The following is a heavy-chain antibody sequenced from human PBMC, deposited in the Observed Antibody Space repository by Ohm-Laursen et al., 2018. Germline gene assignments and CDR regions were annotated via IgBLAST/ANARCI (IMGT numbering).Heavy chain of an antibody. J-gene: IGHJ3*02. CDR1: GFTFSDYY. D-gene: IGHD1-26*01. CDR3: ARDEQVGAIMRRLNAFDI. Sequence: GSLRLSCTASGFTFSDYYMSWIRQAPGKGLEWVSYISHSGSTIYYADSVKGRFTISRDNAKSSLYLQMNSLSPEDTAVYYCARDEQVGAIMRRLNAFDIWGQGTMVTVSS. CDR2: ISHSGSTI. V-gene: IGHV3-11*01.